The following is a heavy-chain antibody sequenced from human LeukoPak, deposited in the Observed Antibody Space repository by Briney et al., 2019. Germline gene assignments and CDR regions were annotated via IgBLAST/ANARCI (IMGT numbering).Heavy chain of an antibody. J-gene: IGHJ5*02. V-gene: IGHV3-48*01. CDR3: ARDAVWQQLFGDWFDP. D-gene: IGHD6-13*01. CDR2: SSSSSTI. Sequence: SSSSSTIYYADSVKGRFTISRDNAKNSLYLQMNSLRAEDTAVYYCARDAVWQQLFGDWFDPWGQGTLVTVSS.